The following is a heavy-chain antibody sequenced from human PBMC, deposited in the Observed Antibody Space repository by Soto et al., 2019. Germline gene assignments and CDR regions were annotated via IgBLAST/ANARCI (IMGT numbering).Heavy chain of an antibody. J-gene: IGHJ1*01. CDR2: TNLNTGSI. CDR1: GFTFGDCG. D-gene: IGHD2-15*01. V-gene: IGHV3-9*01. CDR3: VIDESIICYSGYFPH. Sequence: GGSLRLSCAASGFTFGDCGMHWVRQVPGQGLGRVLGTNLNTGSIVYADSVHGRFAISRAHAKNSLHLQIISPSAEDTAFYYCVIDESIICYSGYFPHWGQVTVVTVAS.